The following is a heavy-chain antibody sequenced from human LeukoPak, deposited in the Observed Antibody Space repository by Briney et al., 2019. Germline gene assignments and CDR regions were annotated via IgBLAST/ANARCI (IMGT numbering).Heavy chain of an antibody. D-gene: IGHD2-15*01. CDR3: ASQPYCSGGSCYSNSYWFDP. Sequence: GSLRLSCAASGFTFSSYSMNWVRQPPGKGLEWIGEINHSGSTNYNPSLKSRVTISVDTSKNQFSLKLSSVTAADTAVYYCASQPYCSGGSCYSNSYWFDPWGQGTLVTVSS. V-gene: IGHV4-34*01. J-gene: IGHJ5*02. CDR1: GFTFSSYS. CDR2: INHSGST.